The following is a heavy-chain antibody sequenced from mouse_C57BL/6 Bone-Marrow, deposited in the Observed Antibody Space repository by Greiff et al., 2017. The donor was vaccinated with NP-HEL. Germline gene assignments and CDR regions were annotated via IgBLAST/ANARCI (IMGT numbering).Heavy chain of an antibody. CDR3: ARRVRFYAMDY. CDR1: GFTFSDYG. V-gene: IGHV5-17*01. D-gene: IGHD1-1*01. J-gene: IGHJ4*01. CDR2: ISSGSSTI. Sequence: EVMLVESGGGLVKPGGSLKLSCAASGFTFSDYGMHWVRQAPEKGLEWVAYISSGSSTIYYADTVKGRFTISRDNAKNTLFLQMTSLRSEDTAMYYCARRVRFYAMDYWGQGTSVTVSS.